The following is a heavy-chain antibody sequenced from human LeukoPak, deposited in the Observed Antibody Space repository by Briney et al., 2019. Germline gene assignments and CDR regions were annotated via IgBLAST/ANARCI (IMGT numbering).Heavy chain of an antibody. CDR2: IYPGDSPT. J-gene: IGHJ4*02. CDR1: GYSFTSYW. Sequence: GESLQISFKGSGYSFTSYWIGWVRQMPGKGLEWMGIIYPGDSPTRYSPSFPAQVPISADKSISTAYLQWSSLKASDTAMYYCARRKRDGSVYWGQGTLVTVSS. CDR3: ARRKRDGSVY. V-gene: IGHV5-51*01. D-gene: IGHD3-10*01.